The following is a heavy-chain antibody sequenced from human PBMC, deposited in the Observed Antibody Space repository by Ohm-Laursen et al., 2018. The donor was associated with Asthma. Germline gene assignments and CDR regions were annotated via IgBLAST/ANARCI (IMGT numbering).Heavy chain of an antibody. Sequence: SQTLSLTWPVSGGSISSGGYYWSWIRQHPGKGLEWIGYIYYSGYIYYHPSLKSRLTISGDTSKNQFSLNLSAVTAADTAVYYCARAIVGASTHWFDPWGQGTLVTVSS. V-gene: IGHV4-31*02. J-gene: IGHJ5*02. CDR2: IYYSGYI. CDR1: GGSISSGGYY. CDR3: ARAIVGASTHWFDP. D-gene: IGHD1-26*01.